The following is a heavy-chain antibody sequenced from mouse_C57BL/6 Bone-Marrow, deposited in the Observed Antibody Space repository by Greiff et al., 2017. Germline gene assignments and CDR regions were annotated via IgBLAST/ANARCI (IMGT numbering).Heavy chain of an antibody. CDR3: RRALYSNYVFYYAMDY. J-gene: IGHJ4*01. D-gene: IGHD2-5*01. V-gene: IGHV5-9-1*02. CDR2: ISSGGDYI. Sequence: EVKLVESGEGLVKPGGSLKLSCAASGFTFSSYAMSWVRQTPEKRLEWVAYISSGGDYIYYADTVKGRFTISRDNARNTLYLHMSSLKSEDTAMYYCRRALYSNYVFYYAMDYWGQGTSVTVSS. CDR1: GFTFSSYA.